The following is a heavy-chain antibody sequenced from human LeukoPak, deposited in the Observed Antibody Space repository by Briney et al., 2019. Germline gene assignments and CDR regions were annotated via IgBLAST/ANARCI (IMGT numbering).Heavy chain of an antibody. D-gene: IGHD4-17*01. CDR3: ARESGSVTSEVDFDY. CDR2: IRYDGSNK. Sequence: GGSLRLSCAASGFTFSSYAMHWVRQAPGKGLEWVAFIRYDGSNKYYADSVKGRFTISRDNSKNTLYFQMNSLRAEDTAVYYCARESGSVTSEVDFDYWGQGTLVTVSS. V-gene: IGHV3-30*02. J-gene: IGHJ4*02. CDR1: GFTFSSYA.